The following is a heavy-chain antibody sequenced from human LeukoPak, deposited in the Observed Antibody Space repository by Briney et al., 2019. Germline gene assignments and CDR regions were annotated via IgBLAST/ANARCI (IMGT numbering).Heavy chain of an antibody. Sequence: GGSLRLSCAASGITFSKYAMSWVRQAPGKGLEWVSTINGSGGRTYYADSVKGRFTISRDNSENTLCLQMNSLRAEDTAVYYCAKPGEVYAIGQGAFDIWGQGTMVAVSS. CDR2: INGSGGRT. V-gene: IGHV3-23*01. CDR3: AKPGEVYAIGQGAFDI. J-gene: IGHJ3*02. D-gene: IGHD2-8*01. CDR1: GITFSKYA.